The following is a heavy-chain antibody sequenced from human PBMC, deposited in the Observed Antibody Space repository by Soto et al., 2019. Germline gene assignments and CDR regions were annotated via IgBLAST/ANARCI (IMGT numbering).Heavy chain of an antibody. D-gene: IGHD3-9*01. V-gene: IGHV4-59*08. Sequence: SETLSLTCTVSGGSISSYYWSWIRQPPGKGLEWIGYIYYSGSTNYNPSLKSRVTISVDTSKNQFSLKLSSVTAADTAVYYCARLHDILTGPPGWFDPWGQGTLVTVSS. CDR1: GGSISSYY. J-gene: IGHJ5*02. CDR3: ARLHDILTGPPGWFDP. CDR2: IYYSGST.